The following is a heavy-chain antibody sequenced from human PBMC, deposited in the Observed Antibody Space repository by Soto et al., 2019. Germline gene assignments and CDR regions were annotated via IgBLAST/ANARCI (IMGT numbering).Heavy chain of an antibody. CDR3: ATMGTPATGLYFFDY. D-gene: IGHD2-15*01. CDR2: ISYSGST. CDR1: GGSISSGNYY. Sequence: SETLSLTCTVCGGSISSGNYYWSWIRQPPGKGLEWIGFISYSGSTYYSTSLKSRVTISVDTSKSQFSLNLSFVTAADTAVYYCATMGTPATGLYFFDYWGQGSLVTVSS. J-gene: IGHJ4*02. V-gene: IGHV4-30-4*01.